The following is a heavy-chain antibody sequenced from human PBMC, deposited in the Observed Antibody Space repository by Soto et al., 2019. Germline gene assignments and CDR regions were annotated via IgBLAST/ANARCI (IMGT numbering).Heavy chain of an antibody. D-gene: IGHD3-3*01. J-gene: IGHJ4*02. Sequence: QLQLQESGPGLVKPSETLSLTCTVSGGSISSSSYYWGWIRQPPGKGLEWIGSIYYSGSTYYNPSLKSRVTISVDTSKNQFSLKLSSVTAADTAVYYCARRHDFWSGYFIYDYWGQGTLVTVSS. CDR3: ARRHDFWSGYFIYDY. CDR2: IYYSGST. CDR1: GGSISSSSYY. V-gene: IGHV4-39*01.